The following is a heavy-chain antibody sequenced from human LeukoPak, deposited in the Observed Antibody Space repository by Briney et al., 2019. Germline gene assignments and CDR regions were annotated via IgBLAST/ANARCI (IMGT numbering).Heavy chain of an antibody. Sequence: SQTLSLTCTVSGGSISSGSYYWSWIRQPAGKGLEWIGRIYTSGSTNYNPSLKSRVTISVDTSKNQFPLKLSSVTAADTAVYYCARITSWTPDYWGQGTLVTVSS. D-gene: IGHD2-2*01. CDR3: ARITSWTPDY. CDR1: GGSISSGSYY. V-gene: IGHV4-61*02. CDR2: IYTSGST. J-gene: IGHJ4*02.